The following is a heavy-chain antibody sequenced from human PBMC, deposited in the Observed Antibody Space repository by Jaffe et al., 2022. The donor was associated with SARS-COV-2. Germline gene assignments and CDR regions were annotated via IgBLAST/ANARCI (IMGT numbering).Heavy chain of an antibody. V-gene: IGHV3-23*04. Sequence: EVQLVESGGDLVQPGGSLRLSCAVSGFTFTMFDMSWVRQAPGKGLEWVSTLNGRGYGTYYADSVKGRFTISRDISKNTVYLQMNSLEVEDTALYYCARNQGSGSYPLEYWGQGALVTVSS. D-gene: IGHD1-26*01. J-gene: IGHJ4*02. CDR3: ARNQGSGSYPLEY. CDR1: GFTFTMFD. CDR2: LNGRGYGT.